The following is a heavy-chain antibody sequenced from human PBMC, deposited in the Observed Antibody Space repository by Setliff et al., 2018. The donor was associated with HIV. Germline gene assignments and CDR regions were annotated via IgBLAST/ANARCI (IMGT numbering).Heavy chain of an antibody. Sequence: ASVKVSCKASRGTFRNSAINWVRQAPGQGLVWMGGISPSGISTSYAQKFQGRVTMTRDTSTSTAYMELRSLRSDDTAVYYCARGGGGYYYVGAVDIWGQGTVVTVSS. CDR3: ARGGGGYYYVGAVDI. J-gene: IGHJ3*02. CDR1: RGTFRNSA. V-gene: IGHV1-46*01. D-gene: IGHD3-22*01. CDR2: ISPSGIST.